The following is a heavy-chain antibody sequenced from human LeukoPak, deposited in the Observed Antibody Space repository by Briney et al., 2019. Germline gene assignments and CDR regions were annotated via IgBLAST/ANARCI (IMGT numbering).Heavy chain of an antibody. CDR1: GFTFSSYS. V-gene: IGHV3-23*01. CDR3: AKAIRTSCYGCNMDV. J-gene: IGHJ6*03. D-gene: IGHD2-2*01. CDR2: ISASGGST. Sequence: GGSLRLSCAASGFTFSSYSMNWVRQAPGKGLEWVSTISASGGSTYHAVSVKGRFTISRDNSKNTLYLQMNTLRAEDTAVYYCAKAIRTSCYGCNMDVWGEGTTVTVSS.